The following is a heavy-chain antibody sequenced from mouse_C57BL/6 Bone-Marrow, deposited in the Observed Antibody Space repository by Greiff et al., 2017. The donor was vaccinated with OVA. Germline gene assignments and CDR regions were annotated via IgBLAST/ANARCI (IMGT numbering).Heavy chain of an antibody. Sequence: QVQLQQSGAELVKPGASVKLSCKASGYTFTSYWMHWVKQRPGRGLGWIGRIDPNSGGPKYNEKFKSKATLTVDKPSSTAYMQLSRLTSEDSAVYYCARRGGPYYYAMDYWGQGTSVTVSS. J-gene: IGHJ4*01. CDR2: IDPNSGGP. CDR3: ARRGGPYYYAMDY. V-gene: IGHV1-72*01. CDR1: GYTFTSYW.